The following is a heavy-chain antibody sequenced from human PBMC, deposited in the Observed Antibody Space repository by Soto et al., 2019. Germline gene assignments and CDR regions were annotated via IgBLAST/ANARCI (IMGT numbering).Heavy chain of an antibody. Sequence: GGSLRLSCAASGFTFSSYWMSWVRQAPGKGLEWVANIKQDGSEKYYVDSVKGRFTISRDNAKNSLYLQMNSLRAEDTAVYYCAREIFGVVIILRWFDPWGQGTLVTVSS. V-gene: IGHV3-7*05. CDR2: IKQDGSEK. CDR3: AREIFGVVIILRWFDP. D-gene: IGHD3-3*01. CDR1: GFTFSSYW. J-gene: IGHJ5*02.